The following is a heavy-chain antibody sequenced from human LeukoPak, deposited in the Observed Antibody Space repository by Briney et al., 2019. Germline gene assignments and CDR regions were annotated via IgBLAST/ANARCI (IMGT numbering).Heavy chain of an antibody. J-gene: IGHJ2*01. CDR2: IYPGDSDT. D-gene: IGHD6-6*01. V-gene: IGHV5-51*01. CDR3: ARRRTSIAARPVWYFDL. Sequence: GESLKISCKVSGYSFTTYWIGWVRQMPGKGLEWMGIIYPGDSDTRYSPSFQGQVTISADKSISTAYLQWSSLKASDTAMYYCARRRTSIAARPVWYFDLWGRGTLVTVSS. CDR1: GYSFTTYW.